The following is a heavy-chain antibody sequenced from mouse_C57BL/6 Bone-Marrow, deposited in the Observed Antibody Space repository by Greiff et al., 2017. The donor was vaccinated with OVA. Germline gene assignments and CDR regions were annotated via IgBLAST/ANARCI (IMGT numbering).Heavy chain of an antibody. CDR3: ARERVYYDYDGGFAC. V-gene: IGHV5-4*01. Sequence: EVKLMESGGGLVKPGGSLKLSCAASGFTFSSYAMSWVRQTPEKRLEWVATISDGGSYTYYPDNVKGRFTISRDNAKNNLYLQMSHLKSEDTAMYYCARERVYYDYDGGFACWGQGTLVTVSA. CDR1: GFTFSSYA. J-gene: IGHJ3*01. CDR2: ISDGGSYT. D-gene: IGHD2-4*01.